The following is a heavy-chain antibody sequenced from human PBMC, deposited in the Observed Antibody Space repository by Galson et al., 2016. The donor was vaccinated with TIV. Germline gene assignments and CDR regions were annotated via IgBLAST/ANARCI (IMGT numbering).Heavy chain of an antibody. Sequence: SLRLSCAASGFTLSDYGMNWVRQSPGKGLEWVSAITSSSKFIYYADSVKGRFSISRDNAKNSAYLQMDSLSVEDTAVYYCARGFYRSGYVGVYWGQGALVTVS. J-gene: IGHJ4*02. V-gene: IGHV3-21*01. CDR1: GFTLSDYG. CDR2: ITSSSKFI. D-gene: IGHD3-16*01. CDR3: ARGFYRSGYVGVY.